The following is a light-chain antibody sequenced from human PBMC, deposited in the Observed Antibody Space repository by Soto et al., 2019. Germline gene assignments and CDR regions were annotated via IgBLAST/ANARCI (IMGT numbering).Light chain of an antibody. V-gene: IGLV1-40*01. CDR3: AAWDDSLNGWV. CDR2: SNN. CDR1: SSNIGAGYD. J-gene: IGLJ3*02. Sequence: QSVLTQPPSVSGAPGQRVTISCTGSSSNIGAGYDVHWYLHLPGTAPKLLIYSNNQRPSGVPDRFSGSKSGTSASLAISGLQSEDEADYYCAAWDDSLNGWVFGGGTKLTVL.